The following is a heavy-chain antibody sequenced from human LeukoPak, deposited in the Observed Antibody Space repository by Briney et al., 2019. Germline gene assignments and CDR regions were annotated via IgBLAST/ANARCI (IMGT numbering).Heavy chain of an antibody. CDR1: GSFSDHH. Sequence: PSETLSLTCDVNGSFSDHHWTWIRRPPGKGLEWIGEISHKEYSIYNPSLKNRVTMSVDISKRQFSLKIYSVSAADTGVYFCARRPGCSGGNCPFYKGKYIDYWGQGSLVTVSS. CDR3: ARRPGCSGGNCPFYKGKYIDY. CDR2: ISHKEYS. D-gene: IGHD2-15*01. J-gene: IGHJ4*02. V-gene: IGHV4-34*01.